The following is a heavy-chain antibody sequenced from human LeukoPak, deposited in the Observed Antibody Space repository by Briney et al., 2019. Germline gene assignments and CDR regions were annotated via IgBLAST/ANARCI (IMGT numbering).Heavy chain of an antibody. CDR3: TRDAASIFGVISGAREFDF. CDR2: ISGYNDNT. CDR1: GYTFYTYG. D-gene: IGHD3-3*01. J-gene: IGHJ4*02. Sequence: GASVNVSCTPSGYTFYTYGITWVRQAPGQGLEWMGWISGYNDNTRYAQKFQDRVTMSTDKSTSSAYMELRSLTSDDTAVYYCTRDAASIFGVISGAREFDFWGQGTLVTVSS. V-gene: IGHV1-18*01.